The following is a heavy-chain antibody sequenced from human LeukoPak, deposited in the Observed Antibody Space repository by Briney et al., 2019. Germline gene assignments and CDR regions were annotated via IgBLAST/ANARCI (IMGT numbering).Heavy chain of an antibody. CDR3: ARDGRGYCTNGVCLHAFDI. Sequence: GGSLRLSCAASGFTFSSYGMHWVRQAPGKGLEWVAFIRYDGSNKYYADSVKGRFTISRDNAKNSLYLQMNSLRAEDTAVYYCARDGRGYCTNGVCLHAFDIWGQGTMVTVSS. CDR2: IRYDGSNK. CDR1: GFTFSSYG. V-gene: IGHV3-30*02. J-gene: IGHJ3*02. D-gene: IGHD2-8*01.